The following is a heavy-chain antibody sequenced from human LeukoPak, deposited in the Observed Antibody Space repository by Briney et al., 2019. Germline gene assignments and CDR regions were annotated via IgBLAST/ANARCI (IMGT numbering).Heavy chain of an antibody. V-gene: IGHV3-23*01. D-gene: IGHD5-18*01. CDR1: AFTFSSYA. CDR3: ARDRWGYSYGGD. CDR2: ISGSGGST. J-gene: IGHJ4*02. Sequence: GGSLRLSCAASAFTFSSYAMSWVRQAPGKGLEWVSAISGSGGSTYYADSVKGRFTISRDNSKNTLYLQMNSLRAEDTAVYFCARDRWGYSYGGDWGQGTLVTVSS.